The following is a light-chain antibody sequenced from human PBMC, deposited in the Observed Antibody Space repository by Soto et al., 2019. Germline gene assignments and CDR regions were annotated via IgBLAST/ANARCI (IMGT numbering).Light chain of an antibody. CDR2: DVS. CDR1: SSDVGDYNY. J-gene: IGLJ2*01. V-gene: IGLV2-14*01. Sequence: QSVLTQPASVSGSPGQSITVSCTGTSSDVGDYNYVSWYQQHPGKAPKLMIYDVSYRPSGVSSRFSGSKSGNTASLTISGLQAEDEADYYCSSYTTSSVVFGGGTKVTVL. CDR3: SSYTTSSVV.